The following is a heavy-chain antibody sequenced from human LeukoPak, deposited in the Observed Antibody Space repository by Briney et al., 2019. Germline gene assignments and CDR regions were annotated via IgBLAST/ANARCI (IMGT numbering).Heavy chain of an antibody. J-gene: IGHJ4*02. V-gene: IGHV1-69*04. CDR1: GGTFSSYA. Sequence: GASVKVSCKASGGTFSSYAISWVRQAPGQGLEWMGRIIPILGIANYAQKFQGKVTITADKSTSTAYMELSSLRSEDTAVYYCARGRVVPAATPDFDYWGQGTLVTVSS. CDR2: IIPILGIA. CDR3: ARGRVVPAATPDFDY. D-gene: IGHD2-2*01.